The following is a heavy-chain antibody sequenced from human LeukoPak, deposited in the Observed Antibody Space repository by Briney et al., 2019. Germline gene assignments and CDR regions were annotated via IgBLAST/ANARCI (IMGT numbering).Heavy chain of an antibody. CDR2: ISWNSGSI. CDR3: AKDLAHVSGDAFDI. D-gene: IGHD5/OR15-5a*01. CDR1: GFTFDDYA. J-gene: IGHJ3*02. V-gene: IGHV3-9*01. Sequence: GRSLGLSCAASGFTFDDYAMHWVRQAPGKGLEWVSGISWNSGSIGYADSVKGRFTISRDNAKNSLYLQMNSLRAEDTALYYCAKDLAHVSGDAFDIWGQGTMVTVSS.